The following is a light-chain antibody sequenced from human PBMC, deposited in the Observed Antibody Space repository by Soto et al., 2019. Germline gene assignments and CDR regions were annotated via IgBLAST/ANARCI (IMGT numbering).Light chain of an antibody. Sequence: EIVLTQSPGTLSLSPGERATLSCRASQSVSSSYLGWYQQTPGQAPRLLLYGASSRATGIPDRFSGSGWGTDFTLPISRLEHEDVSVYYCHQYDSSPRTFGEGTKVEIK. CDR2: GAS. CDR3: HQYDSSPRT. V-gene: IGKV3-20*01. CDR1: QSVSSSY. J-gene: IGKJ4*01.